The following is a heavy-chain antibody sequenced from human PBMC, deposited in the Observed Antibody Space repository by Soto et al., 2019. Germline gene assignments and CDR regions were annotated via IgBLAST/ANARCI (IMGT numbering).Heavy chain of an antibody. Sequence: GGSLRLSCADSGFTFSTYTMNWVRQAPGQGREWVSCISAKSKYIYYANSVQGRFTISRDGAQNSLILQLSSLRAEDTAVYYCARTKYCDGVNCYSTPFDYWGRGTLVTVSS. J-gene: IGHJ4*02. CDR3: ARTKYCDGVNCYSTPFDY. CDR2: ISAKSKYI. D-gene: IGHD2-15*01. CDR1: GFTFSTYT. V-gene: IGHV3-21*01.